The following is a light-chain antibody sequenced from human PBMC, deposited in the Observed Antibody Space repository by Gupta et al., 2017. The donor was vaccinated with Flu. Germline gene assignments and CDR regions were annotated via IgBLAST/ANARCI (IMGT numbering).Light chain of an antibody. V-gene: IGKV3-20*01. CDR1: QSVISYY. CDR3: HQDGSYLA. CDR2: ATS. Sequence: EIVLTQSQGTLSLSQGERATLSCRASQSVISYYLDWYQQQPGQAPRLLIYATSTRATGIPSRFGGGGSGTDFTLTSTRLEPEDSAVYYEHQDGSYLAFGQGTKVEIK. J-gene: IGKJ1*01.